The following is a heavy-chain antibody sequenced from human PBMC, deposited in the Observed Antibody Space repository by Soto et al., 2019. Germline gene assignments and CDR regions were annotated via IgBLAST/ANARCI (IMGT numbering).Heavy chain of an antibody. D-gene: IGHD6-19*01. V-gene: IGHV4-39*01. CDR1: GGSISSSSYS. CDR3: ARPSGGIAVAVYFDY. J-gene: IGHJ4*02. CDR2: IYYSGST. Sequence: QLQLQESGPGLVKPSETLSLTCTVSGGSISSSSYSCGWIRQPPGKGLGWIGSIYYSGSTYYNPSLKSRVTISVDTSKNQCSMQLSSVTAADTAVYYCARPSGGIAVAVYFDYWGQGNLVTVSS.